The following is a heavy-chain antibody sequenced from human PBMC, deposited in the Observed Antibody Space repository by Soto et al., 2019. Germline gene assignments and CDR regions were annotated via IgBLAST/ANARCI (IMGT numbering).Heavy chain of an antibody. CDR2: IYWDDDK. J-gene: IGHJ6*02. CDR3: ARDSSGYYGMDV. V-gene: IGHV2-5*02. D-gene: IGHD6-6*01. CDR1: GFSLSTRGMG. Sequence: QITLKESGPTLVKPTQTLTLTCTVSGFSLSTRGMGVGWIRQPPGKALEWLALIYWDDDKRYSPSLKSRRTLTKDTCKNQVVLTMTNVDPADTGTYYCARDSSGYYGMDVWGQGTTVTVSS.